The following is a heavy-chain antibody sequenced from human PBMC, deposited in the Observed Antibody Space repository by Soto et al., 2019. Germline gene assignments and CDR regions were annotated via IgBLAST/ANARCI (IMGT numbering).Heavy chain of an antibody. V-gene: IGHV1-69*08. Sequence: QVQLVQSGAEVKKPGSSVKVSCKASGGTFSSSTISWGRQAPGQGLEWMGRIIPILGIAHYAQKFQGRVTITADNSTSTAEMELSSLTAEDTAVDYCTRDHAEPFSVWGQGTLVTVSS. CDR3: TRDHAEPFSV. CDR2: IIPILGIA. J-gene: IGHJ4*02. CDR1: GGTFSSST. D-gene: IGHD2-8*01.